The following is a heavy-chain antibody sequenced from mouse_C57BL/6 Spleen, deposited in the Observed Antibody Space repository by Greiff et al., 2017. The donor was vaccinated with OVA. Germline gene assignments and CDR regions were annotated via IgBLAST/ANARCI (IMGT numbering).Heavy chain of an antibody. J-gene: IGHJ2*01. D-gene: IGHD1-1*01. V-gene: IGHV1-42*01. CDR2: INPSTGGT. CDR1: GYSFTGYY. CDR3: ARWEDCCGSYYYCDY. Sequence: VQLQQSGPELVKPGASVKISCKASGYSFTGYYMNWVKQSPEKSLEWIGEINPSTGGTSYNQKFKAKATLTVDKSSSTAYMQLKSLTSEDSAVYYCARWEDCCGSYYYCDYWGKGTTLTVSS.